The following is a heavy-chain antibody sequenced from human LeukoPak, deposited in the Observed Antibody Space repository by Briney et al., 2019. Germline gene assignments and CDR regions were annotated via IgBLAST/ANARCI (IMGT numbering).Heavy chain of an antibody. V-gene: IGHV3-53*01. Sequence: GGSLRLSCVASGFSVSSYGMSWVRQAPGKAPEWVSLIYSNGGIHYADSVRGRFIISRDNSKNTVNLQMNSLRAEDTAIYYCAKVSDFWSGFLGYWGQGTLVTVSS. D-gene: IGHD3-3*01. CDR3: AKVSDFWSGFLGY. J-gene: IGHJ4*02. CDR2: IYSNGGI. CDR1: GFSVSSYG.